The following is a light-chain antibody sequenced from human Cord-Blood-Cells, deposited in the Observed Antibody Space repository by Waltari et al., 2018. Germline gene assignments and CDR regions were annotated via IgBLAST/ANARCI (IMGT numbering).Light chain of an antibody. CDR2: AAS. J-gene: IGKJ1*01. V-gene: IGKV1-39*01. CDR1: QSISSY. Sequence: DIQMTQSPSSLSASVGDRVTITCRASQSISSYLNWYQQKPGKAPKLLIYAASSLQSGVPVRFSGSGSGTDFSLTISSLQPEDFSTYYCQQSYSTPWTCGQGTKVEIK. CDR3: QQSYSTPWT.